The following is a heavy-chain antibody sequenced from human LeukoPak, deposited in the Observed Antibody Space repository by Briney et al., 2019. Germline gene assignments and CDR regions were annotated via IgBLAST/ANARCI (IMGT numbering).Heavy chain of an antibody. J-gene: IGHJ6*02. CDR1: GGSISSSSYY. Sequence: PSETLSLTCTVSGGSISSSSYYWGWIRQPPGKGLEWIGSIYYSGSTYYNPSLKSRVTISVDTSKNQFSLKLSSVTAADTAVYYCARDWRDYGDYGMDVWGQGTTVTVSS. D-gene: IGHD4-17*01. CDR2: IYYSGST. V-gene: IGHV4-39*07. CDR3: ARDWRDYGDYGMDV.